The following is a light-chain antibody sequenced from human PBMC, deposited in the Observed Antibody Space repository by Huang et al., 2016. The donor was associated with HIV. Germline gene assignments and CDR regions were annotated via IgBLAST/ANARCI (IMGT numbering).Light chain of an antibody. CDR2: GTS. CDR1: QRVSPN. V-gene: IGKV3-15*01. J-gene: IGKJ4*01. Sequence: EIVMTQSPATLSVSPGERATLSCRASQRVSPNLAWDQQKAGQAPRLLMYGTSTRATGVPAMFSGSGSGTEFALTISSLQSEDFAVYYCQQYNNWPPLTFGGGTRVEIK. CDR3: QQYNNWPPLT.